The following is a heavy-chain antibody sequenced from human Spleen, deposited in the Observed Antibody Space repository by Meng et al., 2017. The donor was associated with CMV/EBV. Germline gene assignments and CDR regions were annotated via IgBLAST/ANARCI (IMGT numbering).Heavy chain of an antibody. CDR2: IIPIFGTA. J-gene: IGHJ6*02. CDR3: ATYGTAVVYNTDV. CDR1: GGTFSSYA. Sequence: SVKVSCKASGGTFSSYAISWVRQAPGQGLEWMGGIIPIFGTANYAQKFQGRVTITTDESTSTAYMELSSLRSEDTAVYYCATYGTAVVYNTDVWGQGTTVTVSS. V-gene: IGHV1-69*05. D-gene: IGHD2-21*02.